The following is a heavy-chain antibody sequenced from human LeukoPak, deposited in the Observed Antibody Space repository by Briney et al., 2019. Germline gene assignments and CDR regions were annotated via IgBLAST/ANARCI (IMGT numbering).Heavy chain of an antibody. CDR1: GFTFSGSA. CDR3: TRLGGYDSSGYDVFDI. V-gene: IGHV3-73*01. D-gene: IGHD3-22*01. Sequence: GGSLKLSCAASGFTFSGSAMHWVRQASGKGLEWVGRIRSKANSYATAYAASVKGRFTISRDDSKNTAYLQMNSLKTEDTAVYYCTRLGGYDSSGYDVFDIWGQGTMVTVSS. J-gene: IGHJ3*02. CDR2: IRSKANSYAT.